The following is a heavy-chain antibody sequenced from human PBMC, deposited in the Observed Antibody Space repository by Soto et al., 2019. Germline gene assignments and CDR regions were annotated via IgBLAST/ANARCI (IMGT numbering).Heavy chain of an antibody. D-gene: IGHD3-3*01. Sequence: PGESLKISCQGSGFKFTNYWIGWVRQMPGKGLEWMGVIYPGDFDTRYSPSFQGQVTISADRSIRTLYLQWSSLKASDTAMYYCSTVGGGDPFDIWGKGTMVTVSS. CDR3: STVGGGDPFDI. J-gene: IGHJ3*02. CDR1: GFKFTNYW. V-gene: IGHV5-51*01. CDR2: IYPGDFDT.